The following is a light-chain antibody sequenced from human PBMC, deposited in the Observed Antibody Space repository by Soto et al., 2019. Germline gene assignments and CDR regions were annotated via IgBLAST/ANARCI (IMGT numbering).Light chain of an antibody. Sequence: QPVLTQSPSASASLGASVKLTCTLSSGHSSYAIAWHQQQPEKGPRYLMKLNSDGSHSKGDGIPDRFSGSSSGAERYLTISSLQSEDEADNYCQTWGTGIHDVFGTGPKLTFL. V-gene: IGLV4-69*01. J-gene: IGLJ1*01. CDR3: QTWGTGIHDV. CDR1: SGHSSYA. CDR2: LNSDGSH.